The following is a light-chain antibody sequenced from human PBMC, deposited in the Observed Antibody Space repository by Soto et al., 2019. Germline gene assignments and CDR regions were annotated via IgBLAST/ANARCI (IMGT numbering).Light chain of an antibody. J-gene: IGKJ4*01. CDR1: QSITNNY. CDR2: DTS. CDR3: QQFGSLIT. V-gene: IGKV3D-20*01. Sequence: DIVLTQSPATLSLSPGERATLSCGASQSITNNYLAWYQQKPGLAPRLLIYDTSKRATGIPDRVSGSGSGTDFTLTISRLEPEDFAAYYCQQFGSLITFGGGTKVEIK.